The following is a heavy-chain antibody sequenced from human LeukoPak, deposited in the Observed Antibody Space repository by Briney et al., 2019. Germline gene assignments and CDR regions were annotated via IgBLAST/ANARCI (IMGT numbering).Heavy chain of an antibody. D-gene: IGHD1-20*01. CDR1: GYTFTSYG. CDR2: ISAYNGNA. V-gene: IGHV1-18*01. CDR3: ARDQSRYNWDRKGMDV. Sequence: ASVKVSCKASGYTFTSYGISWVRQAPGQGLEWMGWISAYNGNANYAQKLQGRVTMTTDTSTSTAYMELRSLRSDDTAVYYCARDQSRYNWDRKGMDVWGQGTTVTVSS. J-gene: IGHJ6*02.